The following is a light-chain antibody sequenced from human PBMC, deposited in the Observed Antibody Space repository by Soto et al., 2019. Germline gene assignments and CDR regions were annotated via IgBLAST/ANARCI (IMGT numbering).Light chain of an antibody. J-gene: IGLJ1*01. CDR2: EVS. CDR1: SSDVGGYNS. V-gene: IGLV2-14*01. Sequence: QSVLTQPASVSGSPGQSITISCTGTSSDVGGYNSVSWYQQHPGKAPKLMIYEVSNRPSGVSHRFSGSKSGNTASLTISGLQAEDEADYYCSSYTTSSTLLYVFGTGTKLTVL. CDR3: SSYTTSSTLLYV.